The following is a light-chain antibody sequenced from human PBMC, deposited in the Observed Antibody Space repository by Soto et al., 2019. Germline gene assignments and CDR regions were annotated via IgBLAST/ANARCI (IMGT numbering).Light chain of an antibody. J-gene: IGKJ1*01. Sequence: EIVLTQSPGTVSLSPGDRATLSCRASQSISANYLAWYQQKPGQAPRLLIYGVSIRATGIPDRFAGSGSGPDFTLTISRLEPEDFAVYYCHQYGVFPKTFGQGTTVEIK. CDR3: HQYGVFPKT. CDR1: QSISANY. V-gene: IGKV3-20*01. CDR2: GVS.